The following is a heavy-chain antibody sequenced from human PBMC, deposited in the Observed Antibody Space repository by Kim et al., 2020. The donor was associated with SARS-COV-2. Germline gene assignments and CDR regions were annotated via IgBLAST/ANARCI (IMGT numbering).Heavy chain of an antibody. J-gene: IGHJ2*01. CDR1: GGSISSSSYY. D-gene: IGHD2-2*02. CDR2: IYYSGST. CDR3: SDYMTPYWYFDL. Sequence: SETLSLTCTVSGGSISSSSYYWGWIRQPPGKGLEWIGSIYYSGSTYYNPSLKSRVTISVDTSKNQFSLKLSSVTAADTAVYYCSDYMTPYWYFDLWGRGTLVTVSS. V-gene: IGHV4-39*01.